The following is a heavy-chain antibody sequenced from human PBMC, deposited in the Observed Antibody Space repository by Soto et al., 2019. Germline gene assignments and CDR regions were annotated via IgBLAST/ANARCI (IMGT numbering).Heavy chain of an antibody. Sequence: QVQLVESGGGVVQPGRSLRLSCAASGFIFSNYAMHWVRQAPGRGLEWVAVIWYDGSKEFYADSVNGRFTISRDNSKNTLSLQMNSLRAEDTDVYYCARDVVTSTSGANAPKVWGQGTLVTVSS. CDR2: IWYDGSKE. CDR3: ARDVVTSTSGANAPKV. V-gene: IGHV3-33*01. CDR1: GFIFSNYA. J-gene: IGHJ4*02. D-gene: IGHD2-2*01.